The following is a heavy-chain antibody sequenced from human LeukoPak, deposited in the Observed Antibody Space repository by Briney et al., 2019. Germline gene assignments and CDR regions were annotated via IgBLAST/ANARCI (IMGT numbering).Heavy chain of an antibody. J-gene: IGHJ4*02. Sequence: PSEDLSLTCTVSDGSLSGYYWSWIRQPPGKGLEWIGYIYYSGSSNYNPSLKSRVAISVDTSKNQFSLKLSSVTAADTAVYYCARGPRISLDYWGQGTLVTVSS. V-gene: IGHV4-59*01. CDR1: DGSLSGYY. D-gene: IGHD2/OR15-2a*01. CDR3: ARGPRISLDY. CDR2: IYYSGSS.